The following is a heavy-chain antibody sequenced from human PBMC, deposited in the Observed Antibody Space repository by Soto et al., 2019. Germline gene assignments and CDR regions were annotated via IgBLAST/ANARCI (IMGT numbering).Heavy chain of an antibody. CDR2: IWYDGSNK. D-gene: IGHD3-10*01. CDR1: GFTFSSHG. J-gene: IGHJ4*02. CDR3: AVLPITLVRGVQHAFDY. V-gene: IGHV3-33*01. Sequence: QVQLVESGGGVVQPGRSLRLSCAASGFTFSSHGMHWVRQAPGKGLEWVAVIWYDGSNKYYADSVKGRFTISGDNSKNTLYLQRNSLRAEDTAVYYCAVLPITLVRGVQHAFDYWGQGTPGTGSS.